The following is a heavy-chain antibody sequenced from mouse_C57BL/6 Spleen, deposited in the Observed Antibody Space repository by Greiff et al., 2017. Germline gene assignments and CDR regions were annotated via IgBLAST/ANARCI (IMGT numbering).Heavy chain of an antibody. V-gene: IGHV1-53*01. J-gene: IGHJ1*03. CDR2: INPSNGGT. D-gene: IGHD1-1*01. Sequence: QVQLQQPGTELVKPGASVKLSCKASGYTFTSYWMHWVKQRPGQGLEWIGNINPSNGGTNYNEKLKSKATLTVDKAYSTAYMQLSSLTSAGSAFYYCARWENYGSRYFDVWGTGTTVTVSS. CDR3: ARWENYGSRYFDV. CDR1: GYTFTSYW.